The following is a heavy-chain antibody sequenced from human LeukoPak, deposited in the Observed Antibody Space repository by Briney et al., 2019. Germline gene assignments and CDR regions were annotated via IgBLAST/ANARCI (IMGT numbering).Heavy chain of an antibody. D-gene: IGHD3/OR15-3a*01. V-gene: IGHV4-59*01. CDR1: GGSISSYY. CDR3: ARSHSAWTCFDY. Sequence: SETLSLTCTVSGGSISSYYWSWIRQPPGKGLEWIGYIYYSGNNYNPSLKSRVTISIDTSKNQFSLKLSSVTAADTAVYYCARSHSAWTCFDYWGQGTLVTVSS. J-gene: IGHJ4*02. CDR2: IYYSGN.